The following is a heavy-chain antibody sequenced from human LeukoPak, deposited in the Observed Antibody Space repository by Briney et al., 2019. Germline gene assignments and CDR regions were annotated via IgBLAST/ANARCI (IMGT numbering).Heavy chain of an antibody. V-gene: IGHV4-59*01. CDR1: GGSISYYY. J-gene: IGHJ6*02. CDR2: IYYSGTT. CDR3: AREDPQTTVPEGMDV. D-gene: IGHD4-17*01. Sequence: SETLSLTCTVSGGSISYYYWSWIRQSPGKGLEWIGYIYYSGTTNYNPSLKSRVTISVDTSKNQFSLQLRSVTAADTAVYYCAREDPQTTVPEGMDVWGQGTTVTVYS.